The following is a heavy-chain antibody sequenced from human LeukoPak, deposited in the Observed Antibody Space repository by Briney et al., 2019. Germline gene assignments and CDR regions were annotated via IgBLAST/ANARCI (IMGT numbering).Heavy chain of an antibody. J-gene: IGHJ4*02. CDR1: GGSFSGYY. CDR2: MKHSGST. D-gene: IGHD1-7*01. Sequence: SETLSLTCAVYGGSFSGYYWSWIRQPPGKGLEWLGEMKHSGSTNYNPSLKSRVTISVDTSKNQLSLKLSSVTAADTAVYYCARLGITGTTPYYFDYWGQGTLVTVSS. CDR3: ARLGITGTTPYYFDY. V-gene: IGHV4-34*01.